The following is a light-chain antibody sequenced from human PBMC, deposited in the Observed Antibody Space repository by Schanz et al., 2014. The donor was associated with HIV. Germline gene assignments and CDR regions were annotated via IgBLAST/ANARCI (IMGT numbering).Light chain of an antibody. J-gene: IGLJ2*01. CDR1: ALNVGHNF. Sequence: QSLLTQPPSVSAAPGQRVTISCSGGALNVGHNFVSWYQQFPGTAPKLLIFADYQRPSEIPDRISGSKTGTSATLAINGLQTGDEADYYCATWHSGLREVVFGGGTKLTVL. CDR2: ADY. V-gene: IGLV1-51*01. CDR3: ATWHSGLREVV.